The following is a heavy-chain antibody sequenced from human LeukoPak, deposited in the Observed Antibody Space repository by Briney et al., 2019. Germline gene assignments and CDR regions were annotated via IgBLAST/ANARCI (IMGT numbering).Heavy chain of an antibody. Sequence: GGSLRLSCAASGFTFSSYGMHWVRQAPGKGLEWVAVISYDGSNKYYADSVKGRFTISRDNSKNTLYLQMNSLRAEDTAVYYCARDYSSSWDTGGFDYWGQGTLVTVSS. CDR1: GFTFSSYG. J-gene: IGHJ4*02. V-gene: IGHV3-30*03. CDR2: ISYDGSNK. D-gene: IGHD6-13*01. CDR3: ARDYSSSWDTGGFDY.